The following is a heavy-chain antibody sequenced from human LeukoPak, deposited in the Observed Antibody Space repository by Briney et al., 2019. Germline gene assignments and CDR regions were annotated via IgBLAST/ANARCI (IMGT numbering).Heavy chain of an antibody. J-gene: IGHJ6*02. CDR1: AFTFNNYW. CDR3: ARGLPNYYGVDV. V-gene: IGHV3-74*01. CDR2: IKGDGGST. Sequence: PGGSLRLSCVASAFTFNNYWMHWVRQAPGKGLVWVSRIKGDGGSTNYADSVRGRFTISRDNAKNTVYLQMNSLRSEDTAVYFCARGLPNYYGVDVWGQGTTVTVSS.